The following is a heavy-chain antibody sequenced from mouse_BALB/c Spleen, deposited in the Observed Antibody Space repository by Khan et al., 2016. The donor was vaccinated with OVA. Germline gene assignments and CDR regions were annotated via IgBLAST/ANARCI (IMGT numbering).Heavy chain of an antibody. CDR3: ASHLTGSFAY. Sequence: EVQLVESGGDLVKPGGSLKLSCAASGFSFSSYSMSWVRQTPEKRLEWVATISSGGDYTYYPDIVKGRFTISRDNAKNTLYLQMSSLKAEDTARYYCASHLTGSFAYWGQGTLVTVSA. CDR1: GFSFSSYS. CDR2: ISSGGDYT. V-gene: IGHV5-6*01. J-gene: IGHJ3*01. D-gene: IGHD4-1*01.